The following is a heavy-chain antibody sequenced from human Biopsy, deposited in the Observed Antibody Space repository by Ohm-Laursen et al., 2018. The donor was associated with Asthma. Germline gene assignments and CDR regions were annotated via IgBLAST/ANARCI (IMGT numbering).Heavy chain of an antibody. J-gene: IGHJ4*02. Sequence: SLRLSCAASGFTFSSYAMHWVRQAPGKGLEWVAVISYDGGNKYYADSVKGRFTISRDNSKNTLYLQMNSLRAEDTAVYYCAKDRDYDILTGPPGFDYWGQGTLVTVSS. D-gene: IGHD3-9*01. CDR2: ISYDGGNK. V-gene: IGHV3-30-3*01. CDR1: GFTFSSYA. CDR3: AKDRDYDILTGPPGFDY.